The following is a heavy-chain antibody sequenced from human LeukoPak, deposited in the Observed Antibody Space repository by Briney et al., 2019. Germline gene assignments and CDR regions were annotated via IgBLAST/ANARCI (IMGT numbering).Heavy chain of an antibody. V-gene: IGHV4-59*01. Sequence: PWETLSLTCTVSGGSISSYYWSWIRQPPGKGLEWIGYIYYSGSTNYNPSLKSRVTISVDTSKNQFSLKLSSVTAADTAVYYCARVLGTDYYDSSGYHPHAFDNWGQGTMVTVSS. CDR1: GGSISSYY. D-gene: IGHD3-22*01. CDR3: ARVLGTDYYDSSGYHPHAFDN. J-gene: IGHJ3*02. CDR2: IYYSGST.